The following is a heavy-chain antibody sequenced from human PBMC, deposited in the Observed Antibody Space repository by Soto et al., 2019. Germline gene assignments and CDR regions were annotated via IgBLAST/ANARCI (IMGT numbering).Heavy chain of an antibody. CDR1: GFTFSSYS. Sequence: GGSLRLSCAVSGFTFSSYSMNWVRQAPRKGLEWVSSISSSSSYIYYADSVKGRFTISRDNAKNSLYLQMNSLRAEDTAVYYCARVPTYYYDSSGYPKTYYFDYWGQGTLVTVSS. CDR3: ARVPTYYYDSSGYPKTYYFDY. J-gene: IGHJ4*02. CDR2: ISSSSSYI. D-gene: IGHD3-22*01. V-gene: IGHV3-21*01.